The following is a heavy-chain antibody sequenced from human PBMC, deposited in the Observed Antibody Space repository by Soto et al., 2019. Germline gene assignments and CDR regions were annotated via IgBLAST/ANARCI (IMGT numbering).Heavy chain of an antibody. CDR3: ARHSGSHHYYDSCCSADALDI. CDR2: IYPGDSDA. Sequence: GESLKIYCKGSGYSFPTYWLAWVRQMPGKGLEWMGIIYPGDSDARYSPSFQGQVTMSADKSINTAYLQWSSLKASDTAMYFCARHSGSHHYYDSCCSADALDIWGQGTMVTVSS. CDR1: GYSFPTYW. J-gene: IGHJ3*02. D-gene: IGHD3-22*01. V-gene: IGHV5-51*01.